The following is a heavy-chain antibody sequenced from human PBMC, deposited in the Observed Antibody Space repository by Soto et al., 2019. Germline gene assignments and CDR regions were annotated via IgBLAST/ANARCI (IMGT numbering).Heavy chain of an antibody. Sequence: GESLKISCKGSGYSFAGYWITWVRQKPGKGLEWMGRIDPSDSQTYYSPSFRGHVTISVTKSITTVFLQWSSLRASDTAMYYCARQIYDSDTGPNFQYYFDSWGQGTPVTVPS. CDR3: ARQIYDSDTGPNFQYYFDS. V-gene: IGHV5-10-1*01. CDR1: GYSFAGYW. D-gene: IGHD3-22*01. CDR2: IDPSDSQT. J-gene: IGHJ4*02.